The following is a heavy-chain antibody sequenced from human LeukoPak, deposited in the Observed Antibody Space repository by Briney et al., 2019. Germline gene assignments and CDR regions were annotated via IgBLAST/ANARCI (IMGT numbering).Heavy chain of an antibody. CDR1: GFTFGGSA. CDR3: AKGSLGSWYYFDY. D-gene: IGHD6-13*01. CDR2: FSRSGPDT. Sequence: GGSLRLACAASGFTFGGSAMSWVRQAPGKGPEWVSTFSRSGPDTYNADSVKGRFTIFRDNSKNTLYLQMNSLRAEDTAVYYCAKGSLGSWYYFDYWGQGTLVTVSS. V-gene: IGHV3-23*01. J-gene: IGHJ4*02.